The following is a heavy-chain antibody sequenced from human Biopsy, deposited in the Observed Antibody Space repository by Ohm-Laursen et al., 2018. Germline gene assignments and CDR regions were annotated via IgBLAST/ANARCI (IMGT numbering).Heavy chain of an antibody. CDR1: GGSISSDY. Sequence: TLSLTCTVSGGSISSDYWSWIRQPPGKGLEWIGYIYYSGTTDYSPSLKSRVTISIDKSKNQFFLKLSSVTAEDTAVYYCARDDAVTVIRGLYYWGHGTLVTVSP. J-gene: IGHJ4*01. V-gene: IGHV4-59*01. CDR2: IYYSGTT. CDR3: ARDDAVTVIRGLYY. D-gene: IGHD2-21*02.